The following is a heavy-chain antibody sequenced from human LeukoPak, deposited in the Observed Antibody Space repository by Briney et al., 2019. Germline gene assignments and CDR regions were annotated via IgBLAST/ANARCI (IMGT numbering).Heavy chain of an antibody. V-gene: IGHV1-8*01. CDR3: ARVMVVVTASANLNRGNNRGKQQSDAFDI. CDR2: MNPNSGNT. CDR1: GYTFTSHD. Sequence: ASVKVSCKAFGYTFTSHDINWVRQATGQGLEWMGWMNPNSGNTSYAQKFQGRVTMTRDMSTSTVYMELSSLRSEDTAVYYCARVMVVVTASANLNRGNNRGKQQSDAFDIWGQGTMVTVSS. J-gene: IGHJ3*02. D-gene: IGHD2-21*02.